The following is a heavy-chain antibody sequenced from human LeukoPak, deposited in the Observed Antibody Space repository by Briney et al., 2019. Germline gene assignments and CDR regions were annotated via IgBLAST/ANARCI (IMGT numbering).Heavy chain of an antibody. CDR2: ISSSGRTM. CDR3: ARLYCSSPSCYPFDW. CDR1: GFTFNTYT. Sequence: GGSLRLSCAASGFTFNTYTMNWVRQAPGKGLEWVSYISSSGRTMYYADSLKGRFTISRDNAKNSLYLQMNSLRAEDTAVYYCARLYCSSPSCYPFDWWGQGTLVTVSS. D-gene: IGHD2-2*01. J-gene: IGHJ4*02. V-gene: IGHV3-48*04.